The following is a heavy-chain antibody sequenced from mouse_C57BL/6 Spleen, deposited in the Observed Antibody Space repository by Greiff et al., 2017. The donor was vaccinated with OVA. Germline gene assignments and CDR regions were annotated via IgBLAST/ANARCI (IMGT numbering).Heavy chain of an antibody. CDR2: IYPRSGNT. CDR1: GYTFTSYG. V-gene: IGHV1-81*01. D-gene: IGHD2-1*01. CDR3: SGGGYCGSDYFDY. J-gene: IGHJ2*01. Sequence: VQLVESGAELARPGASVKLSCKASGYTFTSYGISWVKQRTGQGLEWIGEIYPRSGNTYYNEKFKGKATLTADKSSSTAYMELRSLTSEDSAVYFCSGGGYCGSDYFDYWGQGTTLTVAS.